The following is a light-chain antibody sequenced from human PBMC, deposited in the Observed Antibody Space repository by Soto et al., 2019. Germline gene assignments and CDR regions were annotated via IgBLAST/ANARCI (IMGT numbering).Light chain of an antibody. CDR1: QSINTW. CDR3: QQYNSYWP. Sequence: DIQMTQSPSTLSASVGDRVTITCRASQSINTWSAWYQQQPGKAPKLLIYDASSLESGVPSRFSGSGSGTEFTLTISSLQPDDFATYYCQQYNSYWPFGQGTKVAIK. J-gene: IGKJ1*01. V-gene: IGKV1-5*01. CDR2: DAS.